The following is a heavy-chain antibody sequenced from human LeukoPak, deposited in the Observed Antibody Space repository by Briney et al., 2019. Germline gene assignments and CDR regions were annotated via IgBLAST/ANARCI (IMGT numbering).Heavy chain of an antibody. Sequence: ASVKVSCKASGYTFTGYYMHWVRQAPGQGLEWMGWINPNSGGTNYAQKFQGRVTMTRNTSISTAYMELSSLRSEDTAVYYCARRNYPYGMDVWGQGTTVTVSS. J-gene: IGHJ6*02. CDR1: GYTFTGYY. D-gene: IGHD1-7*01. V-gene: IGHV1-2*02. CDR2: INPNSGGT. CDR3: ARRNYPYGMDV.